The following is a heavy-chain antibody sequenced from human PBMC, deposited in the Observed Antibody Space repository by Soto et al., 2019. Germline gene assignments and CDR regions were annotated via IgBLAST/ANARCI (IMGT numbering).Heavy chain of an antibody. CDR2: IYYSGST. CDR1: GGSISSGGYY. Sequence: SETLSLTCTVSGGSISSGGYYWSWIRQHPGKGLEWIGYIYYSGSTYYNPSLKSRVTISVDTSNNQFSLKLSSVTAADTAVYYCARDNKCCGDCPPAFDIWRQGTMVTVSS. D-gene: IGHD2-21*02. V-gene: IGHV4-31*03. CDR3: ARDNKCCGDCPPAFDI. J-gene: IGHJ3*02.